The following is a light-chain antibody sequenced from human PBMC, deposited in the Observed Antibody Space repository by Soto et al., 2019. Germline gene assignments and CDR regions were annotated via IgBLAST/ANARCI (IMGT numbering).Light chain of an antibody. CDR2: EVT. J-gene: IGLJ2*01. CDR1: SSDVGSYNF. V-gene: IGLV2-23*02. CDR3: SSYAGITTFVI. Sequence: QSALTQPASVSGSPGQSITISCTGTSSDVGSYNFVSWYQQYPGKAPQLIIYEVTKRPSGVSNRFSGSKSGNTASLTISGLQAEDEADYYCSSYAGITTFVIFGGWTKLTVL.